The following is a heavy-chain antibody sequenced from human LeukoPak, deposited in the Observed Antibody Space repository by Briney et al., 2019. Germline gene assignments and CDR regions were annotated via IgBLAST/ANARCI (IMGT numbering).Heavy chain of an antibody. D-gene: IGHD3-3*01. V-gene: IGHV5-51*01. CDR2: IYPGDSDT. Sequence: GESLKISCKGPGYSFTSYWIGWVRQMPGKGLEWMGVIYPGDSDTRYSPSFQGQVTISADKSISTAYLQWSSLKASDTAMYYCARLLGPRFLEWPLDYWGQGTLVTVSS. CDR1: GYSFTSYW. CDR3: ARLLGPRFLEWPLDY. J-gene: IGHJ4*02.